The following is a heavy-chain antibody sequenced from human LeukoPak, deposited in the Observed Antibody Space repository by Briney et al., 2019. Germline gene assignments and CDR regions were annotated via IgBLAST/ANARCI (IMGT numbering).Heavy chain of an antibody. CDR3: ARGEADRYCSSTSCYGSGRWFDP. Sequence: GGSLRLSCAASGFTFRSYAMHWVRQAPGKALGCVAIISYDGSNKYYADSVKGRFTISRDNSKNTLYLQMNSLRAEDTAVYYCARGEADRYCSSTSCYGSGRWFDPWGQGTLVTVSS. CDR2: ISYDGSNK. CDR1: GFTFRSYA. J-gene: IGHJ5*02. D-gene: IGHD2-2*01. V-gene: IGHV3-30-3*01.